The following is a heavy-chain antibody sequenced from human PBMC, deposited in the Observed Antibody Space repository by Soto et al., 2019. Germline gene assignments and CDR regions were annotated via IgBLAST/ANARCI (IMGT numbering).Heavy chain of an antibody. Sequence: GGSLRLSCAASGFTFSSYAMSWVRQAPGKGLEWVSAISGSGGSTYYADSVKGRFTISRDNSKNTLYLQMSSLRAEDTAVYYCAKEGSSSSRGYFDYWGQGTLVTVSP. CDR2: ISGSGGST. D-gene: IGHD6-13*01. CDR3: AKEGSSSSRGYFDY. CDR1: GFTFSSYA. J-gene: IGHJ4*02. V-gene: IGHV3-23*01.